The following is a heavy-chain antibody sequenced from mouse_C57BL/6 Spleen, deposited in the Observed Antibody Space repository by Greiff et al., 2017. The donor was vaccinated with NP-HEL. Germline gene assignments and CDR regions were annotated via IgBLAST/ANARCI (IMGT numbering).Heavy chain of an antibody. Sequence: EVQLQQSGPELVKPGASVKISCKASGYPSTNYTRNGVKKSNGKSREWIGDIKPNNGGTSYNQKCKGKATLTVDKSSSTAYMELRSLTSEDSAVYYCAREGGYDYDGAYWGQGTLVTVSA. V-gene: IGHV1-26*01. CDR1: GYPSTNYT. CDR2: IKPNNGGT. J-gene: IGHJ3*01. D-gene: IGHD2-4*01. CDR3: AREGGYDYDGAY.